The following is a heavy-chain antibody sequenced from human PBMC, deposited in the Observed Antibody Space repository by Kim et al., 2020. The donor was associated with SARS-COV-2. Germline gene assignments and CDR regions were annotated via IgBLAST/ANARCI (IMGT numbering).Heavy chain of an antibody. CDR3: ARDRGYGDDTFDY. Sequence: NYAQKRQGRVTLTTDTSTSTAFLELRSLRSDDTAVYFCARDRGYGDDTFDYWGQGTLVTVSS. D-gene: IGHD4-17*01. J-gene: IGHJ4*02. V-gene: IGHV1-18*01.